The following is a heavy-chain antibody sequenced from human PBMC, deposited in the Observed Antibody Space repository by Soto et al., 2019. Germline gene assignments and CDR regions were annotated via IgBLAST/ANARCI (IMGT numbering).Heavy chain of an antibody. CDR3: ATNRGGTPTCY. Sequence: SVKVSCKASGGTFSSYAISWVRQAPGQGLEWMGGIIPIFGTANYAQKFQGRVTITADESTSTAYMELSSLRSDDTAVYYCATNRGGTPTCYWGQGTLVTVSS. J-gene: IGHJ4*02. CDR2: IIPIFGTA. CDR1: GGTFSSYA. D-gene: IGHD3-16*01. V-gene: IGHV1-69*13.